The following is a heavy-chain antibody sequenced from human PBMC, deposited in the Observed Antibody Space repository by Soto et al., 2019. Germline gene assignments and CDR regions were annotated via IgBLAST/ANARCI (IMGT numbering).Heavy chain of an antibody. J-gene: IGHJ4*02. D-gene: IGHD4-17*01. CDR1: GFTFSSYA. CDR2: ISDSGGST. V-gene: IGHV3-23*01. Sequence: GSLRLSCAASGFTFSSYAMSWVRQAPGKGLEWVSGISDSGGSTYYADSVKGRFTISRDNSKNTLYLQMNSLRAEDTAVYYCAHAPHYGDYFNYWGQGTLVTVSS. CDR3: AHAPHYGDYFNY.